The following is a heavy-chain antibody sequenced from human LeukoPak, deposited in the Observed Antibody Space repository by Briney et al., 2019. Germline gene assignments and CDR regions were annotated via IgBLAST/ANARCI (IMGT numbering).Heavy chain of an antibody. J-gene: IGHJ4*02. CDR1: GGSIRSGGYY. V-gene: IGHV4-31*03. D-gene: IGHD1-14*01. Sequence: PSETLSLTCTVSGGSIRSGGYYWSWIRQHPGKGLEWIGYIYYSGSTYYNPSLKSRVTISVDTSKNQFSLKLSSVTAADTAVYYCARVTTRGTRTRGYYFDYWGQGTLVTVSS. CDR3: ARVTTRGTRTRGYYFDY. CDR2: IYYSGST.